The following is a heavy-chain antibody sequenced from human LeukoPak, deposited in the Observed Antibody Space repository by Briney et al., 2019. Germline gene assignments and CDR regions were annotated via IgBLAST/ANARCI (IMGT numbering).Heavy chain of an antibody. J-gene: IGHJ4*02. CDR2: IYTSGST. Sequence: SETLSLTCTVSGGSISSYYWSWIRQPAGKGLEWIGRIYTSGSTNCNPSLKSRVTMSVDTSKNQFSLKLSSVTAADTAVYYCARSSRVAAYFDYWGQGTLVTVSS. V-gene: IGHV4-4*07. D-gene: IGHD6-6*01. CDR1: GGSISSYY. CDR3: ARSSRVAAYFDY.